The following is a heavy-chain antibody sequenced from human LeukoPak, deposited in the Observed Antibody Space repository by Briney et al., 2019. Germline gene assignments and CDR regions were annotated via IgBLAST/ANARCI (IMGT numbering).Heavy chain of an antibody. J-gene: IGHJ5*02. CDR1: GFTFDDYA. V-gene: IGHV3-9*01. CDR2: ISWNSGSI. Sequence: SGRSLRLSCAASGFTFDDYAMHWVRQAPGKGLEWVSGISWNSGSIGYADSVKGRFTISRDNAKNSLYLQMNSLRAEDTALYYCARDLLWFGESNNWFDPWGQGTLVTVSS. D-gene: IGHD3-10*01. CDR3: ARDLLWFGESNNWFDP.